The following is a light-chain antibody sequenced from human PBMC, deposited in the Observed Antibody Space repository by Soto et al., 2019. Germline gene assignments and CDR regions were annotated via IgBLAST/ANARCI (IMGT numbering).Light chain of an antibody. CDR2: DVS. CDR3: QERSKCPRFT. CDR1: QSVSSY. V-gene: IGKV3-11*01. J-gene: IGKJ3*01. Sequence: EIVLTQSQATLSLSPXXXXXLSGRASQSVSSYLAWYQQKPGQAPRLLMYDVSNRATGIPARFSGSGSGIALTHTISSLEADDFALYYCQERSKCPRFTFGPGTKVDIK.